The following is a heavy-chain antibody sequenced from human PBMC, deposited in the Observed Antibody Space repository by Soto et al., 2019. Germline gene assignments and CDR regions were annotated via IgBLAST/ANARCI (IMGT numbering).Heavy chain of an antibody. D-gene: IGHD2-8*01. V-gene: IGHV3-48*02. CDR1: GFTFSTYS. Sequence: EMQLVESGGGLVKRAGSLRLSCTASGFTFSTYSMNWVRQAPGKGLEWISYITSSATTIFYADSVKGRFTISRDNAQNSLYLQMNSLRDEDTAVYYCARDNGMAGSFDPWGQGTLVTVSS. J-gene: IGHJ5*02. CDR3: ARDNGMAGSFDP. CDR2: ITSSATTI.